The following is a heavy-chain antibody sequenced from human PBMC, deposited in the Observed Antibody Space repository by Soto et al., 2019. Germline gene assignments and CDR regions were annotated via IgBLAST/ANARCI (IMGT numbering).Heavy chain of an antibody. V-gene: IGHV1-69*01. CDR1: GGTFSSYA. D-gene: IGHD3-3*01. CDR2: IIPIFGTA. CDR3: AREVRAIFGVERTYYDYGMDV. J-gene: IGHJ6*02. Sequence: QVQLVQSGAEVKKPGSSVKVSCKASGGTFSSYAISWVRQAPGQGLEWMGGIIPIFGTANYAQKFQGRVTITADESTSTAYMELSSLRAEDTAVYYCAREVRAIFGVERTYYDYGMDVWGQGTTVTVSS.